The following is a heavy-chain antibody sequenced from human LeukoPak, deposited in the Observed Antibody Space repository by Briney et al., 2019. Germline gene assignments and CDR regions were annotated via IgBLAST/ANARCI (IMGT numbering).Heavy chain of an antibody. J-gene: IGHJ4*02. CDR2: IYYSGST. V-gene: IGHV4-59*12. CDR1: GGSISSYY. CDR3: ARLYYDYVWGSYRSYYFDY. D-gene: IGHD3-16*02. Sequence: PSETLSLTCTVSGGSISSYYWSWIRQPPGKGLEWIGYIYYSGSTYYNPSLKSRVTISVDRSKNQFSLKLSSVTAADTAVYYCARLYYDYVWGSYRSYYFDYWGQGTLVTVSS.